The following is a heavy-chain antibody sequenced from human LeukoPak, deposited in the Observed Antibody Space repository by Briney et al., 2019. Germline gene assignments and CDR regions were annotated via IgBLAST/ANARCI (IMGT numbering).Heavy chain of an antibody. CDR2: FDPEDGET. CDR1: GYTLTELS. CDR3: ATVQGTPDYFDY. V-gene: IGHV1-24*01. Sequence: ASVKVSCKVSGYTLTELSMHRVRQAPGKGLEWMGGFDPEDGETIYAQKFQGRVTMTEDTSTDTAYMELSSLRSEDTAVYYCATVQGTPDYFDYWGQGTLVTVSS. D-gene: IGHD1-14*01. J-gene: IGHJ4*02.